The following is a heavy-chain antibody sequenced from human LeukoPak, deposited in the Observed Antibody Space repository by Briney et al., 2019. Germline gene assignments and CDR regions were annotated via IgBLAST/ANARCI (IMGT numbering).Heavy chain of an antibody. D-gene: IGHD4-17*01. Sequence: SETLSLTCTVSGGSISSYYWSWVRQPPGKGLEWIGYIYYSGSTNYNPSLKSRVTISVDTSKNQFSLKLSSVTAADTAVYYCARMTTNYYYYYMDVWGKGTTVTISS. CDR2: IYYSGST. CDR1: GGSISSYY. CDR3: ARMTTNYYYYYMDV. V-gene: IGHV4-59*01. J-gene: IGHJ6*03.